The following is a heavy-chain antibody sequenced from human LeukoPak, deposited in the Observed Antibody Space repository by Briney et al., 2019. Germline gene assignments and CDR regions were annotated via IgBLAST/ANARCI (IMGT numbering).Heavy chain of an antibody. V-gene: IGHV1-8*01. CDR3: ARGLYGSGSYDY. Sequence: ASVTVSCKASGYTFTSYDIHWVRQAPGQGLEWMGWMNPNSGNTGYAQKFQGRVTMTRNTSISTAYMELSSLRSEDTAVYYCARGLYGSGSYDYWGQGTLVTVSS. J-gene: IGHJ4*02. CDR2: MNPNSGNT. CDR1: GYTFTSYD. D-gene: IGHD3-10*01.